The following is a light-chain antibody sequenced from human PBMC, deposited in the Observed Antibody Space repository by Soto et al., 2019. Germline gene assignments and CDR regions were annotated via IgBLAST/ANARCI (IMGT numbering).Light chain of an antibody. CDR3: QQYYSTPT. Sequence: DTQMAQSPSSLSASVGDRSSITCRASHTASNYVNWYQQKPGKAPTLLISATSTLQSGVPSRFSGSGSGTDFTLTISSLQAEDVAVYYCQQYYSTPTFGQGTKVDIK. V-gene: IGKV1-39*01. J-gene: IGKJ1*01. CDR1: HTASNY. CDR2: ATS.